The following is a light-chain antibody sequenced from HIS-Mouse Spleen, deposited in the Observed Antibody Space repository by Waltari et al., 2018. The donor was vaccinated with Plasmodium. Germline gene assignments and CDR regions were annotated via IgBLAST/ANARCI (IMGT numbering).Light chain of an antibody. Sequence: EIVMTQSPATLSVSPGERATLSCTASQSVSRNLACYQQKPGQPPRLLIYGASTRATGIPARFSGSGSGTEFTLTISSLQAEDFAVYYCQQYNNWSFTFGPGTKVDIK. CDR2: GAS. CDR1: QSVSRN. CDR3: QQYNNWSFT. J-gene: IGKJ3*01. V-gene: IGKV3-15*01.